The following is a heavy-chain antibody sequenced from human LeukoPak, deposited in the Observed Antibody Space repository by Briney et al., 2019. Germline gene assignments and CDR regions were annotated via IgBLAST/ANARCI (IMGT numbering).Heavy chain of an antibody. J-gene: IGHJ5*02. Sequence: SETLSLTCAVYGGSFSGYYWSWIRQPPGKGLEWIGEINHSGSTNYNPSLESRVTISVDTSKNQFSLKLSSVTAADTAVYYCARGFRTAMRYNWFDPWGQGTLVTVSS. CDR2: INHSGST. CDR1: GGSFSGYY. D-gene: IGHD5-18*01. V-gene: IGHV4-34*01. CDR3: ARGFRTAMRYNWFDP.